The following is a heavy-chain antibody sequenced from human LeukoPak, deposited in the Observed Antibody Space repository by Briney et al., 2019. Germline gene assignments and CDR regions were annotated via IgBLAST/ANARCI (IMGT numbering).Heavy chain of an antibody. CDR2: VIGSGGYT. V-gene: IGHV3-23*01. D-gene: IGHD3-22*01. Sequence: GGSLRLSCAASGFTFSSYAMGWVRQAPGKGLEWDSGVIGSGGYTYYAGSVKGRFTISRDNSKNTLYLQMNSLRAEDTAIYYCAKDRPNYYDSSGHYYRRDGDYWGQGTLVTVSS. J-gene: IGHJ4*02. CDR1: GFTFSSYA. CDR3: AKDRPNYYDSSGHYYRRDGDY.